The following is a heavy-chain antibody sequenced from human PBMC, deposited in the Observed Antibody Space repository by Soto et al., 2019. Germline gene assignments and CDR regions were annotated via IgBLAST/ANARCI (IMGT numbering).Heavy chain of an antibody. V-gene: IGHV1-69*01. CDR2: IIPIFGTA. J-gene: IGHJ6*02. CDR3: ARERYSNYVGANYYYGMDV. D-gene: IGHD4-4*01. Sequence: QVQLVQSGAEVKKPGSSVKVSCKASGGTFSSYAISWVRQAPGQGLEWMGGIIPIFGTANYAQKFQGRVTITADESTSTAYMERSSLRSEDTAVYYCARERYSNYVGANYYYGMDVWGQGTTVTVSS. CDR1: GGTFSSYA.